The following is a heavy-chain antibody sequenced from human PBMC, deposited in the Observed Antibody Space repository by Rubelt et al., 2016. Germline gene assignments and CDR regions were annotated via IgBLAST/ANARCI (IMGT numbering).Heavy chain of an antibody. D-gene: IGHD6-13*01. V-gene: IGHV1-18*01. CDR2: LSDYNGNT. Sequence: QVQLVQSGAEVKKPGASVKVSCKASGYTFTSYGISWVRQAPGQGLDWMGWLSDYNGNTNYAPKLQGRVTMTTDTSKCTVYIELRSLRSEETAVYYCARERWQQHDYWGQGTMVTVSS. CDR1: GYTFTSYG. CDR3: ARERWQQHDY. J-gene: IGHJ4*02.